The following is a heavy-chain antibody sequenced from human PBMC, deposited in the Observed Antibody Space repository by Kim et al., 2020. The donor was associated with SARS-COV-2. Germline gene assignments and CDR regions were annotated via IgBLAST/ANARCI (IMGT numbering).Heavy chain of an antibody. CDR3: AKGSVGEQLLGTARSIRGAMDV. D-gene: IGHD6-13*01. J-gene: IGHJ6*02. V-gene: IGHV3-23*01. CDR1: GFIFRFYA. Sequence: GGSLRLSCEASGFIFRFYAMNWVRQAPGKGLEWVSVISGTGDSTYYADSVKGRFTISRDNSKNTVYVEMDSVRVEDTAIYYCAKGSVGEQLLGTARSIRGAMDVWGQGTTVTVSS. CDR2: ISGTGDST.